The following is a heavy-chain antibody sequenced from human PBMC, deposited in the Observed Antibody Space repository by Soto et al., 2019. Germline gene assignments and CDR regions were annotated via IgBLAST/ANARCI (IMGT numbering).Heavy chain of an antibody. Sequence: SETLSLTCAVSGYSISSGDYWGWIRQAPGKGLEWIGSVYYSGSTHYEPSLRGRIAISVDTLKSQFSLRLTSVTAADTAMYFCARNISTYFDSWGQGIPVTVSS. V-gene: IGHV4-38-2*01. CDR2: VYYSGST. CDR3: ARNISTYFDS. D-gene: IGHD3-9*01. J-gene: IGHJ4*02. CDR1: GYSISSGDY.